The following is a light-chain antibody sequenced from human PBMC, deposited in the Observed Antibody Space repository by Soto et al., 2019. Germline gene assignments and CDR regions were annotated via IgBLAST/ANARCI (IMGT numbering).Light chain of an antibody. J-gene: IGKJ1*01. CDR2: DAS. V-gene: IGKV3-11*01. CDR1: QSVSSY. Sequence: EIVLTQSPATLSLSPGERATLSCRASQSVSSYLAWYPQKPGQAPRLLIYDASNRATGIPARFSGSGSGTDCTQTISSLAPEDFAVYYCQQRSNWPPGGTFGQGTKVESK. CDR3: QQRSNWPPGGT.